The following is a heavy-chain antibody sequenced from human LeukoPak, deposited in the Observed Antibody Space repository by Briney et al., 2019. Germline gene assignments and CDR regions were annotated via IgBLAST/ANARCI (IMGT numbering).Heavy chain of an antibody. CDR3: ARWGDGDVFDL. V-gene: IGHV5-51*01. Sequence: GESLKISCKGSGYSFTTHWIGWVRQMPGKGLEWMGIIYPDDSDTRYSPSFQGQVTISADKSINTAYLQWSSPKASDTAMYYCARWGDGDVFDLWGQGTMVTVSS. CDR1: GYSFTTHW. J-gene: IGHJ3*01. D-gene: IGHD2-21*02. CDR2: IYPDDSDT.